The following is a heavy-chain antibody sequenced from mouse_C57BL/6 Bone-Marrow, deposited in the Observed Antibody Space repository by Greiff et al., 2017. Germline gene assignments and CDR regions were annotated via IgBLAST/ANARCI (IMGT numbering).Heavy chain of an antibody. Sequence: VQLQQSGPELVKPGASVKISCKASGYTFTDYYMNWVKQSHGKSLEWIGDINPNNGGTSYNQKFKGKATLTVDKSSSTAYMELRSLTSEDSAVYYCARGVFTTVVVFDYWGQGTTLTVSS. CDR2: INPNNGGT. CDR1: GYTFTDYY. J-gene: IGHJ2*01. D-gene: IGHD1-1*01. CDR3: ARGVFTTVVVFDY. V-gene: IGHV1-26*01.